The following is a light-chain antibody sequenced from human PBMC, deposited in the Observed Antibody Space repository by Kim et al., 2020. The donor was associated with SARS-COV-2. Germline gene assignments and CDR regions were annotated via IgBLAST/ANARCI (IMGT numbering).Light chain of an antibody. CDR3: LISYTGPRV. CDR1: TGAVTSAHY. J-gene: IGLJ2*01. Sequence: PGGTVTLTCGSSTGAVTSAHYPSWLQQKPGQAPRTLIYDKTKKPAWTPARFSASLRGGKAALTLSGAQPEDEADYYCLISYTGPRVFGGGTQLTVL. V-gene: IGLV7-46*01. CDR2: DKT.